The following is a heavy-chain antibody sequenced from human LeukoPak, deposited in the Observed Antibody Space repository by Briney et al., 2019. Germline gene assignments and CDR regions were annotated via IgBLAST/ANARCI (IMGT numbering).Heavy chain of an antibody. Sequence: SETLSLTCTVSGGSISSYYWSWIRQPPGKGLEWIGYFYYSGSTNYNPSFKSRVTISVDTSKNQFSLKLSSVTAADTAVYYCARSNNYYYYYYMDVWGKGTTVTVSS. J-gene: IGHJ6*03. CDR3: ARSNNYYYYYYMDV. V-gene: IGHV4-59*01. CDR1: GGSISSYY. CDR2: FYYSGST.